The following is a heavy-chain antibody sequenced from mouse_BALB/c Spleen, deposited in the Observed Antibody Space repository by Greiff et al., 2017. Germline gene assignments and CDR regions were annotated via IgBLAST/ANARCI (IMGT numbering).Heavy chain of an antibody. D-gene: IGHD1-2*01. J-gene: IGHJ4*01. CDR1: GYTFTDYY. Sequence: QVQLQQSGAELARPGASVKLSCKASGYTFTDYYINWVKQRTGQGLEWIGEIYPGSGNTYYNEKFKGKATLTADKSSSTAYMQLSSLTSEDSAVYFCARGATATGGYYAMDYWGQGTSVTVSS. V-gene: IGHV1-77*01. CDR3: ARGATATGGYYAMDY. CDR2: IYPGSGNT.